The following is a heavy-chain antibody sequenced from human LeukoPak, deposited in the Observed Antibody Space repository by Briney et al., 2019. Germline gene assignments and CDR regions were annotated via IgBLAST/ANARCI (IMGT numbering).Heavy chain of an antibody. D-gene: IGHD4-17*01. Sequence: ASVKVSCKASGYTFTGYYMHWVRQAPGQGLEWVGRINPNSGGTNYSQKFQGRRTITRDTSISTAYMELSRLRSDDTAVYYCARDGAYELWFDPWGQGTLVTVSS. CDR3: ARDGAYELWFDP. J-gene: IGHJ5*02. CDR1: GYTFTGYY. CDR2: INPNSGGT. V-gene: IGHV1-2*06.